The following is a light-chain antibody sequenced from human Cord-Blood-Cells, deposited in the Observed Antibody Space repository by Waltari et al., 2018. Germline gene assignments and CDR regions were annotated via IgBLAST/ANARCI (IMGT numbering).Light chain of an antibody. CDR1: SSDVGGYNY. V-gene: IGLV2-11*01. J-gene: IGLJ2*01. CDR3: CSYAGSYTV. Sequence: QSALTQPRSVSGSPGQSVTISCTGTSSDVGGYNYVSWYQQHPGKAPKLMIYDVSKRPSGVPDRFSGSKSGNTASLTISGLQAEDEADYYWCSYAGSYTVFGGGTQLTVL. CDR2: DVS.